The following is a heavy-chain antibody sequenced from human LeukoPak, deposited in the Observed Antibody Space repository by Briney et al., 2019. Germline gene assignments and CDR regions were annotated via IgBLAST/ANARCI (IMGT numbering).Heavy chain of an antibody. CDR1: GFTFSSYS. J-gene: IGHJ3*02. CDR3: AKGMGIAAAGDAFDI. Sequence: GGSLRLSCAASGFTFSSYSMNWVRQAPGKGLEWVSYISSRSSTIYYADSVKGRFTISRDNAKNSLYLQMNSLRAEDTALYYCAKGMGIAAAGDAFDIWGQGTMVTVSS. CDR2: ISSRSSTI. V-gene: IGHV3-48*01. D-gene: IGHD6-13*01.